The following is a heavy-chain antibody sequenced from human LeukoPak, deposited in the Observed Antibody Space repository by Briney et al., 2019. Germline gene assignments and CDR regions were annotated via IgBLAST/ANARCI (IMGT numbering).Heavy chain of an antibody. V-gene: IGHV3-23*01. D-gene: IGHD2-2*01. J-gene: IGHJ4*02. CDR2: ISGSGSST. CDR1: GFSFSSHG. CDR3: AKAHCSPTSCSRIDY. Sequence: GGSLRLSCAASGFSFSSHGMSWVRRAPGKGLGWVSAISGSGSSTFYADSVKGRFTISRDNSKNTVYLQMSGLRAEDTALYYCAKAHCSPTSCSRIDYWGQGTLVTVSS.